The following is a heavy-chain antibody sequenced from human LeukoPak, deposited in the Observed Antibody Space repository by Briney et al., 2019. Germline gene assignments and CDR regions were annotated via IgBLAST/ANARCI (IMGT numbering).Heavy chain of an antibody. D-gene: IGHD2-2*01. Sequence: SVKVSCKASGGTFSSYAISWVRQAPGQGLEWMGRIIPILGIANYAQKFQGRVTITADKSTSTAYMELSSLRSEDTAVYYCASGADIVVVPAAGGWFDPWGQGTLVAVSS. CDR3: ASGADIVVVPAAGGWFDP. J-gene: IGHJ5*02. V-gene: IGHV1-69*04. CDR1: GGTFSSYA. CDR2: IIPILGIA.